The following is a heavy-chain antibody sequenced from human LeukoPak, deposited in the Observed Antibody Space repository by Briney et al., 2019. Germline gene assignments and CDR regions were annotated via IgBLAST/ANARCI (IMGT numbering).Heavy chain of an antibody. J-gene: IGHJ5*02. CDR3: ASGVRRSVSAPPGGGFDP. Sequence: SVKVSCKASGGTFSSYAISWVRQAPGQGLESMGGIIPIFGTANYAQKFQGRVTNTADESTSTAYMELSSPRSEETSVYYCASGVRRSVSAPPGGGFDPQGQGTLVTVSS. D-gene: IGHD1-14*01. CDR1: GGTFSSYA. CDR2: IIPIFGTA. V-gene: IGHV1-69*01.